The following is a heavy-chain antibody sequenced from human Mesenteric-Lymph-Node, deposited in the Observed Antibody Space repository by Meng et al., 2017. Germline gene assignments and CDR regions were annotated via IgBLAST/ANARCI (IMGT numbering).Heavy chain of an antibody. CDR2: INPHNGGT. D-gene: IGHD5-12*01. V-gene: IGHV1-2*02. CDR3: ARDLWPVVAARRGSYFDY. Sequence: ASVKVSCKAPGYTFTGYYIHWVRQAPGQGLEWMGWINPHNGGTNYAQKFRDRVTMTSDTSISTAYMDLDRLTSDDTAVYYCARDLWPVVAARRGSYFDYWGQGTLVTVSS. CDR1: GYTFTGYY. J-gene: IGHJ4*02.